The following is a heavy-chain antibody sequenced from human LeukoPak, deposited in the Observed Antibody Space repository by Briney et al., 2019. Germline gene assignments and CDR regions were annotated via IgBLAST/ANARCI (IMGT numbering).Heavy chain of an antibody. V-gene: IGHV3-30-3*01. CDR2: ISYDGSNK. CDR1: GFTFSSYA. Sequence: GRSLRLSCAASGFTFSSYAMHWVRQAPGKGLEWVAVISYDGSNKYYADSVKGRFTISRDNSKNTLYLQMNSLRAEDTAVYYCARDRYSHFDYWGQGTLVTVSS. D-gene: IGHD5-18*01. CDR3: ARDRYSHFDY. J-gene: IGHJ4*02.